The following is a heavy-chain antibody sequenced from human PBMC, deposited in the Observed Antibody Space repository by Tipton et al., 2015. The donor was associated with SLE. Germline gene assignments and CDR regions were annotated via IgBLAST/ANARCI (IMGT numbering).Heavy chain of an antibody. CDR3: ARGESSGYYVNY. CDR2: IYTDGSRT. J-gene: IGHJ4*01. CDR1: GFTFSSYW. Sequence: GSLRLSCAASGFTFSSYWMHWVRHAPGKGLVWVSRIYTDGSRTHYADSVRGRFTISRDNAKNTLYLQMNSLRAEDTAAYYGARGESSGYYVNYWGHGTLVTVSS. V-gene: IGHV3-74*01. D-gene: IGHD3-22*01.